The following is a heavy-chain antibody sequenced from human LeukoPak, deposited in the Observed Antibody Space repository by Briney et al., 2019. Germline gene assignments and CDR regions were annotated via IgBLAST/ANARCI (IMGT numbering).Heavy chain of an antibody. V-gene: IGHV3-66*01. CDR3: AREVKGSYYFDY. D-gene: IGHD3-10*01. CDR1: GFTVSSNY. J-gene: IGHJ4*02. Sequence: GGSLRLSCAASGFTVSSNYMSWVRQAPGKGLEWVSVIYSGGSTYYADSVKGRFTISRDNSKNTLYLQVNSLRAEDTAVYYCAREVKGSYYFDYWGQGTLVTVSS. CDR2: IYSGGST.